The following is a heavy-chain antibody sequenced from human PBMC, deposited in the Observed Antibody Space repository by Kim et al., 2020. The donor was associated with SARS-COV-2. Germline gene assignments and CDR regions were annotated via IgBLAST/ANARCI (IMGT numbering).Heavy chain of an antibody. D-gene: IGHD6-25*01. CDR3: AKVGSALFFDY. J-gene: IGHJ4*02. CDR1: GFTFSSYA. Sequence: GGSLRLSCAASGFTFSSYAMNWVRQAPGMGLEWVSFIGGRGTSTYYADSVNGRFTISRDNSENTLFLQMTSLRVEDTAVYYCAKVGSALFFDYWGQGTLVTVSS. CDR2: IGGRGTST. V-gene: IGHV3-23*01.